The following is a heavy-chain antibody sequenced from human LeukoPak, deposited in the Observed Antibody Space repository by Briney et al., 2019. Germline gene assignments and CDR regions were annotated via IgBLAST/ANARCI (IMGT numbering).Heavy chain of an antibody. V-gene: IGHV4-4*02. CDR3: ATAPILRGEGCEHYKYGMDV. J-gene: IGHJ6*02. Sequence: KPSWTLSLTCAVSVGSINSGNCWSWVRQSPGQGLEWIGEIYHNGTPNYNPSLKSRVTISADTFKNHFSLKMTSVTAADTAVYYCATAPILRGEGCEHYKYGMDVWGQGTTVIVSS. D-gene: IGHD2-2*02. CDR2: IYHNGTP. CDR1: VGSINSGNC.